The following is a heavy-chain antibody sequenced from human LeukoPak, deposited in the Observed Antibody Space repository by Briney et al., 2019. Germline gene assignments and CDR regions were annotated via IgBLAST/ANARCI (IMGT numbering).Heavy chain of an antibody. D-gene: IGHD6-13*01. Sequence: SAKVSCKASGCTFSSYAISWVRQAPGQGLEWMGGIIPIFGTANYAQKFQGRVTITADESTSTAYMELSSLRSEDTAVYYCARDFRSSWLSWFDPWGQGTLVTVSS. CDR2: IIPIFGTA. J-gene: IGHJ5*02. CDR3: ARDFRSSWLSWFDP. CDR1: GCTFSSYA. V-gene: IGHV1-69*01.